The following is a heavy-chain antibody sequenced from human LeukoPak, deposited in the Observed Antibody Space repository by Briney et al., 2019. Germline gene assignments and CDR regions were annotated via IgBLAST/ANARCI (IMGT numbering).Heavy chain of an antibody. Sequence: ASVKVSCKASGYSFTDKYMHWVRQAPGQGLEWMGWINPNSGGTNYAQKFQGRVTMTTDTSMSTAYMELSRLTSDDTAVYYCARGYCSSTSCYNMHAFDIWGQGTMVTVSS. J-gene: IGHJ3*02. CDR3: ARGYCSSTSCYNMHAFDI. CDR1: GYSFTDKY. D-gene: IGHD2-2*02. CDR2: INPNSGGT. V-gene: IGHV1-2*02.